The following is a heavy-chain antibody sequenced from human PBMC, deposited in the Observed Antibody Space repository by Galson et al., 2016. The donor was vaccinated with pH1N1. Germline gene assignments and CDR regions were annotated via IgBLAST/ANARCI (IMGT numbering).Heavy chain of an antibody. D-gene: IGHD6-13*01. V-gene: IGHV4-31*03. J-gene: IGHJ4*02. CDR2: IYYSGST. CDR3: ARSSSSRETEYYFDY. CDR1: GGSVNGEFYY. Sequence: TLSLTCTVSGGSVNGEFYYWNWIRQHPGKGLEWIGYIYYSGSTYYNPSLESRVTLSVDTSKNQFSLKLSSVTAADTAVCYCARSSSSRETEYYFDYWGQGTLVTVSS.